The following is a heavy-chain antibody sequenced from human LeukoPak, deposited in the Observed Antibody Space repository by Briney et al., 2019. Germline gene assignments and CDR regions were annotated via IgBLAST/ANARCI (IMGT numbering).Heavy chain of an antibody. V-gene: IGHV4-38-2*01. CDR3: ARQNQGYCSGGSCSDFDY. Sequence: SETLSLTCAVSGYSISSGCYWGWIRQPPGKGLEWIGSIYHSGSTYYNPSLKSRVTISVDTSKNQFSLKLSSVTAADTSVYYCARQNQGYCSGGSCSDFDYWGQGTLVTVSS. CDR1: GYSISSGCY. CDR2: IYHSGST. J-gene: IGHJ4*02. D-gene: IGHD2-15*01.